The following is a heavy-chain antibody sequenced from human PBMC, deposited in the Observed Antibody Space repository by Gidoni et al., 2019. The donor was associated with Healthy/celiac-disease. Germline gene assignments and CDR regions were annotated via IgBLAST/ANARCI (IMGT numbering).Heavy chain of an antibody. Sequence: QVTLKESGPVLVKPTETLTLTCTVSGFPLSNARMGVSWIRQPPGKALEWLAHIFSNDEKSYSTSLKSRLTISKDTSKSQGVLTMTNMDPVDTTTYYCARIREGYSYGGVGMDVWGQGTTVTVSS. D-gene: IGHD5-18*01. V-gene: IGHV2-26*01. CDR2: IFSNDEK. CDR3: ARIREGYSYGGVGMDV. J-gene: IGHJ6*02. CDR1: GFPLSNARMG.